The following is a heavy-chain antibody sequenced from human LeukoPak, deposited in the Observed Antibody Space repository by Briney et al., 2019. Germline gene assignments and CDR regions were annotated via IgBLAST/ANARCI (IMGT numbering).Heavy chain of an antibody. CDR1: GGSISSYY. J-gene: IGHJ4*02. CDR2: ISDIGSI. D-gene: IGHD2/OR15-2a*01. Sequence: SETLFLTCTVSGGSISSYYWSWIRQPPGKGLEWIAYISDIGSINYNPSLKSRVTISLDTSKNQFSLKLSSVTAADTAVYYCAGHHPRNTVDFWGQGTLVTVSS. V-gene: IGHV4-59*08. CDR3: AGHHPRNTVDF.